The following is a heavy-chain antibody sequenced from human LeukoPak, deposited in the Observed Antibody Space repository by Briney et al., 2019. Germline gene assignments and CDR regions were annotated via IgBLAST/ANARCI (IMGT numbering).Heavy chain of an antibody. CDR1: GFTFSGFW. D-gene: IGHD5-18*01. Sequence: PGGSLRLSCAVSGFTFSGFWMSWSRQAPGKGLEWVASINSDGSEGYYADVVKGRFTISRDNSKNTLYLQMNSLRTEDTAVYYCANERGYNYGYSFDYWGQGTLVTVSS. J-gene: IGHJ4*02. CDR3: ANERGYNYGYSFDY. V-gene: IGHV3-7*01. CDR2: INSDGSEG.